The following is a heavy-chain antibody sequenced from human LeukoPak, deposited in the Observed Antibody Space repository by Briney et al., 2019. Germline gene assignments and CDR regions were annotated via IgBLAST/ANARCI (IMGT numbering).Heavy chain of an antibody. CDR2: IYDSQTT. V-gene: IGHV4-59*01. Sequence: PSETLSLTCTVSGDSISRFYWSWIRQPPGKGLEWIGYIYDSQTTNYNPSLKSRVYMSIDMSKNQFSLRLTSVTAADTAVYYCARGVYIAAAQYGYWGQGTLVTVSS. J-gene: IGHJ4*02. D-gene: IGHD6-13*01. CDR3: ARGVYIAAAQYGY. CDR1: GDSISRFY.